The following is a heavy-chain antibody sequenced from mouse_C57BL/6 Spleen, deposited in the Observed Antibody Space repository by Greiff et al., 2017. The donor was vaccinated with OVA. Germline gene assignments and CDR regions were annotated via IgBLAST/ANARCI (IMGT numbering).Heavy chain of an antibody. CDR2: INPNNGGT. Sequence: EVQLQQSGPELVKPGASVKIPCKASGYTFTDYYMNWVKQSHGKSLEWIGDINPNNGGTSYNQKFKGKATLTVDKSASTAYTELRSLTSEDSAVYYCARYIYYYGSSYLDYWGQGTTLTVSS. J-gene: IGHJ2*01. CDR3: ARYIYYYGSSYLDY. D-gene: IGHD1-1*01. V-gene: IGHV1-26*01. CDR1: GYTFTDYY.